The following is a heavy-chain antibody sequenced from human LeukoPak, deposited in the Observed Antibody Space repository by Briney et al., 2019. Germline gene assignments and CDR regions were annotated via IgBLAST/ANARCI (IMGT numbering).Heavy chain of an antibody. Sequence: SVKVSCKASGGTFSSYAISWVRQAPGQGLEWMGRIIPILGIANYAQKFQGRVTITADKSTSTAYMELSSLRSEDTAVYYCARDRWSGSYQYYYYGMDVWGQGTTVTVSS. V-gene: IGHV1-69*04. CDR1: GGTFSSYA. CDR3: ARDRWSGSYQYYYYGMDV. J-gene: IGHJ6*02. CDR2: IIPILGIA. D-gene: IGHD1-26*01.